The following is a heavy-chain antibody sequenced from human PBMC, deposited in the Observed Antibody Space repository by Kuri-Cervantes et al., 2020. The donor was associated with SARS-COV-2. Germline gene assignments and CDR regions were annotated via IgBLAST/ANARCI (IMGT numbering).Heavy chain of an antibody. CDR3: VKDHAAAGTTYFDY. J-gene: IGHJ4*02. V-gene: IGHV3-64D*08. D-gene: IGHD6-13*01. CDR2: ISSNGGST. Sequence: GESLKISCSVSGFTFSSYAMHWVRQAPGKGLEYVSAISSNGGSTYYADSVKGRFTISRDNSKNTLYLQMSSLRAEDTAVYYCVKDHAAAGTTYFDYWGQGTLVTVSS. CDR1: GFTFSSYA.